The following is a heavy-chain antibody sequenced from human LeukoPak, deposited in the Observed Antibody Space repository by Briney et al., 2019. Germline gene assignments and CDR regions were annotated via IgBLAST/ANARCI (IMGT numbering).Heavy chain of an antibody. D-gene: IGHD5-18*01. J-gene: IGHJ3*02. CDR2: INPNSGGT. CDR3: ARAGGYSYGDAFDI. Sequence: ASVKVSCKASGYTFTGYYMHWVRQAPGQGLEWMGWINPNSGGTNYAQKFQGWVTMTRDTSISTAYMEPSRLRSDDTAVYYCARAGGYSYGDAFDIWGQGTMVTVSS. CDR1: GYTFTGYY. V-gene: IGHV1-2*04.